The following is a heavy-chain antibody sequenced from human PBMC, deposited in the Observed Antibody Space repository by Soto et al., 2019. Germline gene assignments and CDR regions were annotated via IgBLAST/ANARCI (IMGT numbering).Heavy chain of an antibody. CDR2: RYSRGST. Sequence: AETLSLTGTVSGGAISTYYWTWIRQPAGKGLEWSGRRYSRGSTPYNPSLQSRVTMSLDTSNNQLSLRLTSFTAADTAVYYCARGQRFPDWFDPWGQGTMAT. CDR3: ARGQRFPDWFDP. J-gene: IGHJ5*02. CDR1: GGAISTYY. D-gene: IGHD3-3*01. V-gene: IGHV4-4*07.